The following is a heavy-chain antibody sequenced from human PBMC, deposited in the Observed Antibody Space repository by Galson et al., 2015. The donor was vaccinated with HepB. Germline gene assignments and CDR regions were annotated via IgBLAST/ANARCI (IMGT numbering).Heavy chain of an antibody. J-gene: IGHJ5*02. V-gene: IGHV1-69-2*01. Sequence: SCKVSGYTFTDYYMHWVQQAPGKGLEWMGLVDPEDGETIYAEKFQGRVTITADTSTDTAYMELSSLRSEDTAVYYCATGVDYYDSSGYHKGFDPWGQGTLVTVSS. CDR3: ATGVDYYDSSGYHKGFDP. CDR1: GYTFTDYY. D-gene: IGHD3-22*01. CDR2: VDPEDGET.